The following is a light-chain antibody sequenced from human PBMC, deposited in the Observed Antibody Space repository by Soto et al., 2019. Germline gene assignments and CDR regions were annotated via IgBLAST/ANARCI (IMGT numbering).Light chain of an antibody. Sequence: ETVLTQSPGTLSLSPGERATLSCRASQSVSSSYLAWYQQKPGQAPRLLIYDASSRATGIPDRFSGSGSGTDFTLTISRLEPEDFAVYYCQQYVRSRPSWTVGQGTKVESK. J-gene: IGKJ1*01. CDR2: DAS. CDR3: QQYVRSRPSWT. CDR1: QSVSSSY. V-gene: IGKV3-20*01.